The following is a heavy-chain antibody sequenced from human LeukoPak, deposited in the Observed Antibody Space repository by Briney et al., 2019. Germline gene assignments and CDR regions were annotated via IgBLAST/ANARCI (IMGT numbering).Heavy chain of an antibody. D-gene: IGHD3-3*01. J-gene: IGHJ4*02. V-gene: IGHV4-34*01. CDR3: ARERRPTYYDFWSGYYI. CDR2: INHSGST. Sequence: PSETLSLACAVYGGSFSGYYWSWIRQPPGKGLEWIGEINHSGSTNYNPSLESRVTISVDTSKNQFSLKLSSVTAADTAVYYCARERRPTYYDFWSGYYIWGQGTLVTVSS. CDR1: GGSFSGYY.